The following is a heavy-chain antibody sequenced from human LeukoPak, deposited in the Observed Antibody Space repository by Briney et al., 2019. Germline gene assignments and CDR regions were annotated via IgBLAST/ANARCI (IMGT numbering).Heavy chain of an antibody. D-gene: IGHD1-1*01. CDR2: ISSSSSTI. Sequence: GGSLRLSCAASGFTFSSYSMNWVRQAPGKGLEWVSYISSSSSTIYYADSVKGRFTISRDNAKNSLYLQMNSLRAEDTAVYYCARGWNDFHGNAFDIWGQGTMVTVSS. J-gene: IGHJ3*02. CDR3: ARGWNDFHGNAFDI. CDR1: GFTFSSYS. V-gene: IGHV3-48*01.